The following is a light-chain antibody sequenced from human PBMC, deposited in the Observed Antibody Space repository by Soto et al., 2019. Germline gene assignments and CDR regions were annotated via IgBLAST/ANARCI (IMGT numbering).Light chain of an antibody. CDR3: MQGTHWPWT. V-gene: IGKV2-30*01. CDR2: KVS. Sequence: DVVMTQSPLSLPVTLGQPASISCRSSQSLVYRDGNTYLNWFQQRPGQSPRRLIYKVSNRDSGVQDRVSGSGSGTDFTLKISRVEAEDVGVYYCMQGTHWPWTFGQGTKVEIK. CDR1: QSLVYRDGNTY. J-gene: IGKJ1*01.